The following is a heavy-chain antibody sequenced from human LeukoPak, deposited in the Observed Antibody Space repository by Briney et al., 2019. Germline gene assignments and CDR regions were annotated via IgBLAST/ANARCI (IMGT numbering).Heavy chain of an antibody. Sequence: SETLSLTCAVYGGSFSGYYWSWIRQPPGKGLEWIGEINHSGSTNYNPSLKSRVTISVDTSKNQFSLKLSSVTAADTAVYYCARHASEYCSSTSCPLDYWGQGTLVTVSS. CDR2: INHSGST. CDR3: ARHASEYCSSTSCPLDY. CDR1: GGSFSGYY. V-gene: IGHV4-34*01. J-gene: IGHJ4*02. D-gene: IGHD2-2*01.